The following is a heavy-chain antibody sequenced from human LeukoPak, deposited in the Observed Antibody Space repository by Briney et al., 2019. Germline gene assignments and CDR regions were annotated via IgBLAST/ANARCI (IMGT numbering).Heavy chain of an antibody. CDR1: GFTFSSYW. J-gene: IGHJ4*02. Sequence: GSLRLSCAASGFTFSSYWMHWVRQEPGKGLEWIGEINHSGSTNYNPSLKSRVTISVDTSKNQFSLKLSSVTAADTAFYYCARGSYNWNYSFEYWGQGILVTVSS. CDR3: ARGSYNWNYSFEY. D-gene: IGHD1-7*01. CDR2: INHSGST. V-gene: IGHV4-34*01.